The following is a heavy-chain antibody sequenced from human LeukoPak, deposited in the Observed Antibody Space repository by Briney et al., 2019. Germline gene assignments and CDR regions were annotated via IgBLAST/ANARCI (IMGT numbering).Heavy chain of an antibody. CDR3: ARDGYSGSYYDY. V-gene: IGHV3-7*04. CDR1: GFTFSSYW. CDR2: IKKDGREK. D-gene: IGHD1-26*01. J-gene: IGHJ4*02. Sequence: PGGSLRHSCAASGFTFSSYWMSWVRQAPGKGLEWVANIKKDGREKYYVDSVKGRFTISRDNAKNSLYLQINSMRAEDTAVYYCARDGYSGSYYDYWGQGTLVTVSS.